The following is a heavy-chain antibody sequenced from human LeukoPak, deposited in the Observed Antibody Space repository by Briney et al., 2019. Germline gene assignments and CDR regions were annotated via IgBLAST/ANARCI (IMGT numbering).Heavy chain of an antibody. CDR1: GGSISSSNW. V-gene: IGHV4-4*02. D-gene: IGHD1-26*01. CDR3: ARNRLGATRGLCDY. J-gene: IGHJ4*02. CDR2: IYHSGST. Sequence: SETLSLTCAVSGGSISSSNWWSWVRQPPGKGLEWIGEIYHSGSTNYNPSLKSRVTISVDKSKNQFSLKLSSVTAADTAVYYCARNRLGATRGLCDYWGQGTLVTVSS.